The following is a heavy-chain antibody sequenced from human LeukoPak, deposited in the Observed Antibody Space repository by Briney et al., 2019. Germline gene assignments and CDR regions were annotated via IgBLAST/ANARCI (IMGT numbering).Heavy chain of an antibody. Sequence: GGSLRLSCAASEFPFWNYWMSWVRQAPGKGLEWVANIRHGGSEKNYVDSVKGRFTISRDNAKDLLYLQLNSLRAEDTAVYYCARDRGPYYYYYMDVWGKGTTVTVSS. CDR1: EFPFWNYW. D-gene: IGHD3-10*01. V-gene: IGHV3-7*01. CDR3: ARDRGPYYYYYMDV. CDR2: IRHGGSEK. J-gene: IGHJ6*03.